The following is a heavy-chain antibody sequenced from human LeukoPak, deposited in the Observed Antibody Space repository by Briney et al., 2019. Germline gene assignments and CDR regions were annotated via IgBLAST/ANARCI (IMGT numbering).Heavy chain of an antibody. D-gene: IGHD1-1*01. CDR3: ARGLDDY. J-gene: IGHJ4*02. V-gene: IGHV4-39*07. CDR1: GGSITSSNYY. CDR2: IYSNGDT. Sequence: SETLSLTCTVSGGSITSSNYYWGWIRQPPGKGLEWIGTIYSNGDTYYNPSLKSRVTISVDTSKNQFSLKLTSMTDADTAVYFCARGLDDYWGQGTLVTVSS.